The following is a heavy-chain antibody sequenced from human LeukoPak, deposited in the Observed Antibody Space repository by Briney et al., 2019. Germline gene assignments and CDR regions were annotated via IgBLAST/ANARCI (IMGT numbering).Heavy chain of an antibody. CDR1: GYTLTELS. CDR3: ATVDFCGSTSCYYFDY. CDR2: FDPEDGVT. Sequence: ASVKVSCKVSGYTLTELSMHWVRQAPGKGLEWMGGFDPEDGVTIYAQKFQGRVTMTEDTSTDTAYMELSSLRSEDTAVYYCATVDFCGSTSCYYFDYWGQGTLVTVSS. D-gene: IGHD2-2*01. J-gene: IGHJ4*02. V-gene: IGHV1-24*01.